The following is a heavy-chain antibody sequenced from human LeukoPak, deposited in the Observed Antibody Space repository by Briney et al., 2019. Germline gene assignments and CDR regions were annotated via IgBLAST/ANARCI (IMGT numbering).Heavy chain of an antibody. CDR1: GFTFASYA. CDR2: ISGSGGST. J-gene: IGHJ4*02. Sequence: GGSLRLSCAASGFTFASYAVSWVRQAPGKGLEWVSTISGSGGSTYYADSVKGRFTISRDNSKNTLYLQMNSLRAEDTAVYYCAKERNYYDSSGYKDWGQGTLVTVSS. D-gene: IGHD3-22*01. CDR3: AKERNYYDSSGYKD. V-gene: IGHV3-23*01.